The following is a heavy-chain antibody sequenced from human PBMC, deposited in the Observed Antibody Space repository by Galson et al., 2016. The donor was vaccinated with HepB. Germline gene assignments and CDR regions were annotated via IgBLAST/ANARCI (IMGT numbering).Heavy chain of an antibody. CDR3: GALVSSWSQLDY. J-gene: IGHJ4*02. D-gene: IGHD6-13*01. V-gene: IGHV4-4*02. CDR2: IYHSGST. Sequence: SETLSLTCAVSNGSIISSNWWNWVRQPPGKGLEWIGEIYHSGSTNYNPSLTSRVTISIDKSRNQFSLRLTSVTAADPAVYYCGALVSSWSQLDYWGQGMLVTVSS. CDR1: NGSIISSNW.